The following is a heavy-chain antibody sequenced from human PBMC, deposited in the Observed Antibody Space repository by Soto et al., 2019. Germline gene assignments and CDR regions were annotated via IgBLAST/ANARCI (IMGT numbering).Heavy chain of an antibody. CDR1: GFTFSDYY. Sequence: GGSLRLSCAASGFTFSDYYMSWIRQAPGKGLEWVSYISSSGSTIYYADSVKGRFTISRDNAKNSLYLQMNSLRAEDTAVYYCARDAPSYYDFWSGYYRDYYYYYMDVWGKGTTVTVSS. CDR2: ISSSGSTI. J-gene: IGHJ6*03. CDR3: ARDAPSYYDFWSGYYRDYYYYYMDV. V-gene: IGHV3-11*01. D-gene: IGHD3-3*01.